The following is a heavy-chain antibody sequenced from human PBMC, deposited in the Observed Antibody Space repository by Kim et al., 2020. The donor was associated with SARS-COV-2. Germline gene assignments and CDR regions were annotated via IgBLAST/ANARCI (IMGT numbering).Heavy chain of an antibody. D-gene: IGHD6-19*01. J-gene: IGHJ5*02. CDR1: GFTFSSYD. CDR3: ARARAGTGWFDP. CDR2: IGTAGDT. Sequence: GGSLRLSCAASGFTFSSYDMHWVRQATGKGLEWVSAIGTAGDTYYPGSVKGRFTISRENAKNSLYLQMNSLRAGDTAVYYCARARAGTGWFDPWGQGTLVTVSS. V-gene: IGHV3-13*01.